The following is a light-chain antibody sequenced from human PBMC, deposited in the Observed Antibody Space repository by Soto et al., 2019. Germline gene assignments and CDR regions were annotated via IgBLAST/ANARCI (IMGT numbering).Light chain of an antibody. CDR3: MQARHIPFT. CDR1: QSLLYSNGYNY. Sequence: DVVMTQSPLSLPVTPGEPASISCRSSQSLLYSNGYNYLDWYLQKPGQSPQLLIYLGSNRASGVPDRFSGSGSGTDVTLKISRVEPDDVGVYYCMQARHIPFTFGPGTKVHIK. CDR2: LGS. J-gene: IGKJ3*01. V-gene: IGKV2-28*01.